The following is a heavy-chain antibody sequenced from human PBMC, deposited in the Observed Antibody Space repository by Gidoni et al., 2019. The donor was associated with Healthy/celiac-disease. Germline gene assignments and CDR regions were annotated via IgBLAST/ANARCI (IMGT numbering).Heavy chain of an antibody. CDR3: ARGPSLAYCGGDCWYDY. Sequence: QVQLVQSGAEVKKPGSSVKVSCKASGGTFSSYAISWVRQAPGQGLEWMGRIIPILGIANYAQKFQGRVTITADKSTSTAYMELSSLRSEDTAVYYCARGPSLAYCGGDCWYDYWGQGTLVTVSS. D-gene: IGHD2-21*02. V-gene: IGHV1-69*04. CDR1: GGTFSSYA. J-gene: IGHJ4*02. CDR2: IIPILGIA.